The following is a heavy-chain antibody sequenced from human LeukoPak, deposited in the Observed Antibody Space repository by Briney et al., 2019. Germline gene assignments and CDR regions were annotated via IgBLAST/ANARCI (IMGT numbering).Heavy chain of an antibody. J-gene: IGHJ4*02. D-gene: IGHD2-21*01. Sequence: GGSLRLSCAASGFTFSSYAMSWVRQAPGKGLEWVSAISSTDAGTYHADSVRGRFTISRDSSKNTLYLQMNSLRAEDAAVYYCAKAPVTSCRGAYCYPFDYWGQGTLVTVSS. CDR1: GFTFSSYA. V-gene: IGHV3-23*01. CDR2: ISSTDAGT. CDR3: AKAPVTSCRGAYCYPFDY.